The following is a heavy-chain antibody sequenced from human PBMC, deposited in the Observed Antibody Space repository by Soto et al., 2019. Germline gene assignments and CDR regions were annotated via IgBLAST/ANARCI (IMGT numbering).Heavy chain of an antibody. CDR2: INHSGST. Sequence: TSETLSLTCAVYGRSFSGYYWTWIRQPPGTGLEWIGEINHSGSTNYNPSLKSRVTISVDTSKNQFSLKLTSVTAADTAVYYCARDKITGLFDYWGQGTLVTVSS. V-gene: IGHV4-34*01. D-gene: IGHD2-8*02. CDR1: GRSFSGYY. CDR3: ARDKITGLFDY. J-gene: IGHJ4*02.